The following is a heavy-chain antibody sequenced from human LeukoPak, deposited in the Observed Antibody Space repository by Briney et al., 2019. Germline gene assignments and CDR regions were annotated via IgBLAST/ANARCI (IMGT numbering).Heavy chain of an antibody. D-gene: IGHD2-21*02. CDR1: GFTFSSYA. CDR3: AKDKRGVVTAMRIYFDY. J-gene: IGHJ4*02. CDR2: ISGSGGST. Sequence: GGSLRLSCAASGFTFSSYAMSWVRQAPGKGLEWVSAISGSGGSTYYADSVKGRFSISRDNSKNTLYLQMNSLRAEDTAVYYCAKDKRGVVTAMRIYFDYWGQGTLVTVSS. V-gene: IGHV3-23*01.